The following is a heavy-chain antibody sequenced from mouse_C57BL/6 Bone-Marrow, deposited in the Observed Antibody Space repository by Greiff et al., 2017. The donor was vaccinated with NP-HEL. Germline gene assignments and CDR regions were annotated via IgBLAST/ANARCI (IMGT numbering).Heavy chain of an antibody. CDR2: IWTGGGT. V-gene: IGHV2-9-1*01. D-gene: IGHD1-1*01. CDR1: GFSLTSYA. J-gene: IGHJ1*03. Sequence: VQRVESGPGLVAPSQRLSITCTVSGFSLTSYAISWVRQPPGKGLEWLGVIWTGGGTNYNSALKSRLSISKDNSKSQVFLKMNSLQTDDTARYYCARIITTVLEDWYFDVWGTGTTVTVSS. CDR3: ARIITTVLEDWYFDV.